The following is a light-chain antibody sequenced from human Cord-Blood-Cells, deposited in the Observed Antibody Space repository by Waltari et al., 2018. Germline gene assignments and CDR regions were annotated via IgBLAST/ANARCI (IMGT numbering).Light chain of an antibody. CDR2: GNS. CDR3: QSYDSSLSGSV. CDR1: CSHIGAGYD. J-gene: IGLJ3*02. Sequence: QSVLTQPPSVSGAPGQRVTIPCTGSCSHIGAGYDVHWYQQPPGTAPKLLIYGNSNRPSGVPYRFSGSKSGTSASLAITGLQAEDEADYYCQSYDSSLSGSVFGGGTKLTVL. V-gene: IGLV1-40*01.